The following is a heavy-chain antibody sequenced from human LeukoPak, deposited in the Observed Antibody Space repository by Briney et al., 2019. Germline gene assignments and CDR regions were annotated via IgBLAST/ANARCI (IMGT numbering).Heavy chain of an antibody. D-gene: IGHD1-26*01. CDR1: GFIFSDYT. Sequence: GGSLRLSCSASGFIFSDYTMHWVRQAPGKGLEYVSSVGRSGGATYYADSVKGRFTISRDNSKNTVYLQMSSLRDEDTAVYYCVKDQWVDYWGQGTLVTVSS. CDR2: VGRSGGAT. CDR3: VKDQWVDY. V-gene: IGHV3-64D*09. J-gene: IGHJ4*02.